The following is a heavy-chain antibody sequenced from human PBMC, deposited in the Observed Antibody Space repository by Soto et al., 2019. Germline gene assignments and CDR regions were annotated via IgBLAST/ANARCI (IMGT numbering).Heavy chain of an antibody. CDR1: GDSISSSNW. CDR3: AKRPRATGYTYYYGMDV. V-gene: IGHV4-4*02. J-gene: IGHJ6*02. Sequence: SETLSLTCAVSGDSISSSNWWSWVRQSPNKGLEWIGEIYHSGDTNYHPSLNSRVTISVDKSKNQFSLKLTSVTAADTAVYYCAKRPRATGYTYYYGMDVWGQGTTVS. D-gene: IGHD1-1*01. CDR2: IYHSGDT.